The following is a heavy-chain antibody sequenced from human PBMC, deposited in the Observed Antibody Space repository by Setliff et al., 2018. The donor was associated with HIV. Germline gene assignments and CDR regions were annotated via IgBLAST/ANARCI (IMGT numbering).Heavy chain of an antibody. CDR3: THISYYGSGSYYNADFDY. Sequence: ESGPTLVNPTQTLTLTCTFSGFSLSTSGVGVGWIRQPPGKALEWLALIYWDDDKRDSPSLKSRLTITKDTSKNQVVLTMTNMDPVDTATYYCTHISYYGSGSYYNADFDYWGQGTLVTVSS. CDR2: IYWDDDK. J-gene: IGHJ4*02. D-gene: IGHD3-10*01. CDR1: GFSLSTSGVG. V-gene: IGHV2-5*02.